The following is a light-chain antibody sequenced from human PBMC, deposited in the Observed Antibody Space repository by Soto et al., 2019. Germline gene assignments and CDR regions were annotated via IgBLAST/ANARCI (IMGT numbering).Light chain of an antibody. CDR2: DAS. CDR3: QQYHTYSYT. J-gene: IGKJ2*01. Sequence: DIQMTQSPSSLSASVGARVTITCRASQSISSWLAWYQQKPGKAPKLLIYDASSLESGVPSRFSGSGSGTEFTLTISSLQPDDVATYFCQQYHTYSYTFGQGTKVDIK. V-gene: IGKV1-5*01. CDR1: QSISSW.